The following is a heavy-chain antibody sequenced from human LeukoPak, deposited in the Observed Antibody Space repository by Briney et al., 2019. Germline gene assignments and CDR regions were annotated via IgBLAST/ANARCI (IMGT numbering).Heavy chain of an antibody. CDR3: ARPPSEDQDYYDNGY. V-gene: IGHV5-51*03. CDR1: GYSFTSYW. D-gene: IGHD3-22*01. CDR2: IYPGDSDT. Sequence: PGESLKISCKRSGYSFTSYWIGWVRQMPGKGLEWMGIIYPGDSDTRYSPSFQGQVTISADKSISTAYLQWSSLKASDTAMYYCARPPSEDQDYYDNGYWGQGTLVTVSS. J-gene: IGHJ4*02.